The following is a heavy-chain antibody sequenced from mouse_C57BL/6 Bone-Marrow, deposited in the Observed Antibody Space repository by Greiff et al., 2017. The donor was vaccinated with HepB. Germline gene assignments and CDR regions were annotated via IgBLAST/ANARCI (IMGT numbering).Heavy chain of an antibody. V-gene: IGHV5-9*01. CDR1: GFTFSSYT. CDR3: ARHHYGNHLDY. Sequence: DVKLVESGGGLVKPGGSLKLSCAASGFTFSSYTMSWVRQTPEKRLEWVATISGGGGNTYYPDSVKGRFTISRDNAKNTLYLQMSSLRSEDTALYYCARHHYGNHLDYWGQGTTLTVSS. D-gene: IGHD2-1*01. J-gene: IGHJ2*01. CDR2: ISGGGGNT.